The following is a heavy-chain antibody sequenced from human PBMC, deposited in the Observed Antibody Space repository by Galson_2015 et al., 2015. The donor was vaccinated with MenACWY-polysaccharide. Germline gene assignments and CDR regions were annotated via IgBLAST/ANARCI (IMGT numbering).Heavy chain of an antibody. D-gene: IGHD2-2*03. CDR2: IDYKEGVRT. CDR1: GFIFYNYA. Sequence: CAASGFIFYNYAMSWVRQAPGKGLEWVSTIDYKEGVRTHYADSVKGRFTISRDNSKNTVYLQIDSLRADDTAVYYCATWITAHFDFWGQGTPVTVSS. J-gene: IGHJ4*02. V-gene: IGHV3-23*01. CDR3: ATWITAHFDF.